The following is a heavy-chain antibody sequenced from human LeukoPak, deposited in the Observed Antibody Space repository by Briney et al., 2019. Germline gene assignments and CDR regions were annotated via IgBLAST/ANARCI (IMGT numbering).Heavy chain of an antibody. Sequence: GRSLRLSCIASGFTFGDYGMSWVRQAPGKGLEWVGFIRSKGYGGTTEYAASVKERFTISRDDSKSIVYLQMNSLKTEDIAVYYCARDNGGARKFGYWGQGTLVTVSS. D-gene: IGHD1-26*01. V-gene: IGHV3-49*04. CDR1: GFTFGDYG. CDR3: ARDNGGARKFGY. J-gene: IGHJ4*02. CDR2: IRSKGYGGTT.